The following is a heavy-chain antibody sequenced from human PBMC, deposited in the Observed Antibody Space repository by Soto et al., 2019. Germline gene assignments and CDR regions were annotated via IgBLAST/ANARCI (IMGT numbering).Heavy chain of an antibody. J-gene: IGHJ4*02. V-gene: IGHV4-39*07. Sequence: PSETLSLTCTVSGGYISDDTYYWGWIRQPPGKGLEWIGSMYYSGTSSYNPSLKSRVTMSVDTSKKQLSLRLSSVTAEDTAVYYCARGRSGKYFDYWGQGTLVTVSS. D-gene: IGHD1-26*01. CDR2: MYYSGTS. CDR3: ARGRSGKYFDY. CDR1: GGYISDDTYY.